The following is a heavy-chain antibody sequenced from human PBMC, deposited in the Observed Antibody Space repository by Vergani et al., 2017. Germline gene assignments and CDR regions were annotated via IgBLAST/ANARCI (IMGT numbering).Heavy chain of an antibody. J-gene: IGHJ5*02. Sequence: EVQLVQSGAEVKKPGEFLKISCQGSGYSITNNWIAWVRQRPGKGLEWMGIIYAGDSDVRYSPSFQGQVTMSVDKYLSTAYLQWSSLKASDTATYYYAKTHDFASLYSSYNWFDPWGQGTQVTVSS. D-gene: IGHD3-3*01. CDR1: GYSITNNW. CDR2: IYAGDSDV. CDR3: AKTHDFASLYSSYNWFDP. V-gene: IGHV5-51*03.